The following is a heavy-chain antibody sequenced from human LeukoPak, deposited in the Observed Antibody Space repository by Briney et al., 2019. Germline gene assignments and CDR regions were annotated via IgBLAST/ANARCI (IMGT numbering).Heavy chain of an antibody. D-gene: IGHD2-2*01. CDR3: ARDRLPAARGGAFDI. CDR2: ISAYNGNT. J-gene: IGHJ3*02. Sequence: ASVNVSCKASGYTFTSYGISWVRQAPGQGLEWMGWISAYNGNTNYAQKLQGRVTMTTDTSTSTAYMELRSLRSDDTAVYYCARDRLPAARGGAFDIWGQGSMVTVSS. CDR1: GYTFTSYG. V-gene: IGHV1-18*01.